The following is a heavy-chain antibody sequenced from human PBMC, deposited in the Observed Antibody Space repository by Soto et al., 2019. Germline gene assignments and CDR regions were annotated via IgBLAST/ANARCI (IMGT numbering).Heavy chain of an antibody. J-gene: IGHJ4*02. D-gene: IGHD2-2*01. V-gene: IGHV3-21*01. CDR3: ARDFPHSCSSTSCLPY. CDR1: GFTFSSYS. CDR2: ISSSSSYI. Sequence: PGGSLRLSCAASGFTFSSYSMNWVRQAPGKGLEWVSSISSSSSYIYYADSVKGRFTISRDNAKNSLYLQMNSLRAEDTAVYYCARDFPHSCSSTSCLPYWGQGTLVTVSS.